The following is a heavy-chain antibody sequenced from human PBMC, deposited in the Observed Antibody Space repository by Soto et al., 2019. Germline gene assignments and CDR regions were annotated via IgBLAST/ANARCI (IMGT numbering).Heavy chain of an antibody. CDR1: EFQFFYYS. V-gene: IGHV3-9*01. J-gene: IGHJ6*02. CDR3: AKDILGVRGPPRDYYYYGMDV. D-gene: IGHD1-26*01. CDR2: ISWNSGSI. Sequence: PVLLLRLSWPLSEFQFFYYSMHLVRQAPESGLERVSGISWNSGSIGYADSVKGRFTISRDNAKTSLYLQMNSLRAEDTALYYCAKDILGVRGPPRDYYYYGMDVWGQGTTVTVSS.